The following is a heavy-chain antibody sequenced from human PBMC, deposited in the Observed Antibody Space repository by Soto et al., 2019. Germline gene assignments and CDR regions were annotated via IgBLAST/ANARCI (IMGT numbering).Heavy chain of an antibody. CDR1: GFTFSSYG. D-gene: IGHD3-9*01. V-gene: IGHV3-30*18. J-gene: IGHJ3*02. CDR3: AKTLRYFEFDAFDI. CDR2: ISYDGSNK. Sequence: ESGGGVVQPGRSLRLSCAASGFTFSSYGMHWVRQAPGKGLEWVAVISYDGSNKYYADSVKGRFTISRDNSKNTLYLQMNSLRAEDTAVYYCAKTLRYFEFDAFDIWGQGTMVTVSS.